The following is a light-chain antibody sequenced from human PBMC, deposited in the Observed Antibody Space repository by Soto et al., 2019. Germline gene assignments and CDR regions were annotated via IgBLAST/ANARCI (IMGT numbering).Light chain of an antibody. CDR2: DAS. J-gene: IGKJ4*01. Sequence: IVLTQSPATLSLSPGERDTLSCRASQSVSSYLAWYQQKPGQAPRLLIYDASNRATGIPARFSGSGSGTDFTLTITSLEPEDFAVYYCQQRSDWPLTLGGGTKVEIK. V-gene: IGKV3-11*01. CDR3: QQRSDWPLT. CDR1: QSVSSY.